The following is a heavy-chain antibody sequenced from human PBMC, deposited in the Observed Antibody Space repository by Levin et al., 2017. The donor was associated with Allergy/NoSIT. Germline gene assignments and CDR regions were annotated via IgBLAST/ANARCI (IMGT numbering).Heavy chain of an antibody. D-gene: IGHD3-10*01. Sequence: ASVKVSCKASGYTFTSYGISWVRQAPGQGLEWMGWISAYNGNTNYAQNFQGRLTMTTDASTSTAYMELRSLRSDDTAVYYCARELVPTWVPSNWFDPWGQGTLVTVSS. CDR3: ARELVPTWVPSNWFDP. CDR2: ISAYNGNT. J-gene: IGHJ5*02. V-gene: IGHV1-18*01. CDR1: GYTFTSYG.